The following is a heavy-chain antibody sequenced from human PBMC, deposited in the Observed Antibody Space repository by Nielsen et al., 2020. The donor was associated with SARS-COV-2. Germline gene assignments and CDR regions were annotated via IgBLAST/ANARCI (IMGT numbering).Heavy chain of an antibody. Sequence: SETLSLTCSVSGDSISSSSYYWGWIRQPPGKGLEWIGSIHYRGSVYYNPSLKSRVTVSVDTSRNQFSLRLTSVTAADTAVYYCARRRRVTSAHFDYWGQGTLVTVSS. D-gene: IGHD5/OR15-5a*01. CDR3: ARRRRVTSAHFDY. J-gene: IGHJ4*02. V-gene: IGHV4-39*01. CDR2: IHYRGSV. CDR1: GDSISSSSYY.